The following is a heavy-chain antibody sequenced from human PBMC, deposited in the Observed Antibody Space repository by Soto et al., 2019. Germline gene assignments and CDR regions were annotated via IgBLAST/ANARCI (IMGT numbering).Heavy chain of an antibody. V-gene: IGHV4-30-2*01. Sequence: QLQLQESGSGLVKPSQTLSLTCAVSGGSISSGGYSWSWIRQQPGKGLEWIGYIDHSGSTYYNPSIKSRVTISVDRSKNQFSLKLSSVTAADTAVYSCARQPSRSRAFDIWGQGTMVTVSS. CDR2: IDHSGST. CDR3: ARQPSRSRAFDI. CDR1: GGSISSGGYS. J-gene: IGHJ3*02.